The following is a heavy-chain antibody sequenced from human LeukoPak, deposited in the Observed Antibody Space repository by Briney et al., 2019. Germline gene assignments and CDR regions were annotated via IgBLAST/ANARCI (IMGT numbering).Heavy chain of an antibody. CDR1: GFTFSSYA. D-gene: IGHD1-14*01. Sequence: GGSLRLSCAASGFTFSSYAMTWVRQAPGKGLEWVGFIRSKTYGGTPDYAASVKGRFTISRDDSKSIAYLQMNSLKIEDTAVYYCTRPRYGRNIFDYWGQGTLVTVSS. CDR3: TRPRYGRNIFDY. J-gene: IGHJ4*02. CDR2: IRSKTYGGTP. V-gene: IGHV3-49*04.